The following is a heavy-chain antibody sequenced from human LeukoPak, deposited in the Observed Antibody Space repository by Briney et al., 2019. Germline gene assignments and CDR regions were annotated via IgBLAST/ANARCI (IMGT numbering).Heavy chain of an antibody. CDR1: GFTVSSNY. J-gene: IGHJ4*02. CDR3: AKIWVVQLWLYLYY. V-gene: IGHV3-53*01. D-gene: IGHD5-18*01. CDR2: IYSGGST. Sequence: PGGSLRLSCAASGFTVSSNYMSWVRQAPGKGLEWVSVIYSGGSTYYADSVKGRFTISRDNSKNTLYLQMNSLRAEDTAVYYCAKIWVVQLWLYLYYLGQGTLVTVSS.